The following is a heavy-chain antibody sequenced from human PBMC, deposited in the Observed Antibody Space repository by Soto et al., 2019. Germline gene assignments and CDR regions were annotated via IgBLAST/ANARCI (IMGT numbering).Heavy chain of an antibody. CDR3: ARTGYYDSSGVGAFDI. Sequence: GPSVKLSCRASGGTFSSYAISWVRQAPGQGLEWMGGIIPIFGTANYAQKFQGRVTITADESTSTAYMELSSLRSEDTAVYYCARTGYYDSSGVGAFDIWGQGTMVTVSS. CDR2: IIPIFGTA. CDR1: GGTFSSYA. D-gene: IGHD3-22*01. J-gene: IGHJ3*02. V-gene: IGHV1-69*01.